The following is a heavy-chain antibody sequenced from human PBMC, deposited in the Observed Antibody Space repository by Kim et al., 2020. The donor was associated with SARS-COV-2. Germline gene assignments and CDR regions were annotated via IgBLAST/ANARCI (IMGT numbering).Heavy chain of an antibody. CDR2: T. D-gene: IGHD6-19*01. V-gene: IGHV4-39*01. J-gene: IGHJ5*02. CDR3: ARPYSDGYNP. Sequence: TYFIPPLKSRVTISLDPSKNQFSLELSSVTAADTAVYYCARPYSDGYNPWGRGTLVTVSS.